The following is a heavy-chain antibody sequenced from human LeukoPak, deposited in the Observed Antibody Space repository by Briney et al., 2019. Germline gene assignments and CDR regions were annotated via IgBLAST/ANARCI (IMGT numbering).Heavy chain of an antibody. D-gene: IGHD1-14*01. J-gene: IGHJ3*02. CDR3: ARQSFITNRSPDNAFDI. CDR1: GYRFTSYG. V-gene: IGHV1-18*01. Sequence: ASVKVSCKASGYRFTSYGISWVRQAPGQGLECMGWISTYNGKTVYAQKLQGRVTMTTDTSTSTAYMELRSLRSDDTAVYHCARQSFITNRSPDNAFDIWGQGTMVTVSS. CDR2: ISTYNGKT.